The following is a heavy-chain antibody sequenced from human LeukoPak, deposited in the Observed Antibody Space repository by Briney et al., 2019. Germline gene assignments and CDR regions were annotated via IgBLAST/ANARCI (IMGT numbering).Heavy chain of an antibody. CDR1: GFSLDDYA. V-gene: IGHV3-9*01. D-gene: IGHD3-9*01. CDR3: IKDMGFDLLKDAFHI. Sequence: GRSLRLSCVGSGFSLDDYAMHWVRQVPGKGLEWVSSISWDSGNQAYADSVKGRFTISRDNAKNSLYLQMNSLRPEDTAFYYCIKDMGFDLLKDAFHIWGQGTLVTVSS. J-gene: IGHJ3*02. CDR2: ISWDSGNQ.